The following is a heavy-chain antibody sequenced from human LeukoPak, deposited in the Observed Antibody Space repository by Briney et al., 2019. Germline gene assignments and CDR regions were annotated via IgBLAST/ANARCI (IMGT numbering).Heavy chain of an antibody. Sequence: GGSLRLSCVASGFTFTSYWMSWVRQTPGKGLEWVAHLNQDGSERYYVDSVKGRFTISRENVKDSLYLQMNSLRAEDTAVYYCAKCGTGSNFDYWGQGMLVTVSS. V-gene: IGHV3-7*02. D-gene: IGHD3-10*01. CDR2: LNQDGSER. CDR1: GFTFTSYW. CDR3: AKCGTGSNFDY. J-gene: IGHJ4*02.